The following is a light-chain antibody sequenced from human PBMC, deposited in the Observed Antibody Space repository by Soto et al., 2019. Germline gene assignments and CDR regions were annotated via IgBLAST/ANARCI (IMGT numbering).Light chain of an antibody. J-gene: IGKJ3*01. CDR3: LKYNSVPV. V-gene: IGKV1-27*01. CDR2: AAS. CDR1: QGIRNF. Sequence: DIQMTQSPTSLSASVGDRVTITCRASQGIRNFVAWYQQKPGKAPKLLIYAASTLQSGVPSRFIGSGSGTAFTLTINSLVLEDGAFYYCLKYNSVPVFGPGTNVEIK.